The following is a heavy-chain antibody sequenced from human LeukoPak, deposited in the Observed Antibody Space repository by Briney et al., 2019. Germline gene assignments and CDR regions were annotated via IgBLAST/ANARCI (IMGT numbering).Heavy chain of an antibody. CDR3: ARGGGRFYYYYYYMDV. CDR2: IYYSEST. D-gene: IGHD3-16*01. Sequence: SETLSLTCTVSGGSISSYYWSWIRQPPGKGLEWIGYIYYSESTNYNPSLKSRVTISVDTSKNQFSLKLSSVTAADTAVYYCARGGGRFYYYYYYMDVWGKGTTVTVSS. CDR1: GGSISSYY. V-gene: IGHV4-59*01. J-gene: IGHJ6*03.